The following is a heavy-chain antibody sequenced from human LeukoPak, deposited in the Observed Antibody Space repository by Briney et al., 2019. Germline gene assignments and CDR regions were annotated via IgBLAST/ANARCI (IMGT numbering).Heavy chain of an antibody. CDR3: ARDRRSSGSDY. CDR1: GGTFSSYA. D-gene: IGHD3-10*01. V-gene: IGHV1-69*05. J-gene: IGHJ4*02. CDR2: IIPIFGTA. Sequence: SVKVSCKASGGTFSSYAISWVRQAPGQGLEWMGGIIPIFGTANYAQKLQGRVTMTTDTSTSTAYMELRSLRSDDTAVYYCARDRRSSGSDYWGQGTLVTVSS.